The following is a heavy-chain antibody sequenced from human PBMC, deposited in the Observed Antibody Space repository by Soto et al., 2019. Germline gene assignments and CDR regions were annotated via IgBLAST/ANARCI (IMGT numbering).Heavy chain of an antibody. V-gene: IGHV4-59*08. CDR3: ARLFRDVYNAVEY. CDR2: TSNSART. Sequence: QVQLQESGPGLVKPSETLSLTCTVSGGSISSYHWSWIRQSPGKGLEWIGYTSNSARTTYNPSLTSRATVSPDTSKNQFSPRLSSVTAADTAVYFCARLFRDVYNAVEYWGQGALVTVSS. CDR1: GGSISSYH. J-gene: IGHJ4*02. D-gene: IGHD3-3*01.